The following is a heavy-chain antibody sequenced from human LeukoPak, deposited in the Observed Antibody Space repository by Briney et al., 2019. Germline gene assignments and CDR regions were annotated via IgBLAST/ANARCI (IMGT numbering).Heavy chain of an antibody. CDR1: GGSFSGYY. J-gene: IGHJ5*02. CDR3: ARALISIFCPDPWFRP. CDR2: INHSGST. Sequence: SETLSLTCAVYGGSFSGYYWSWIRQPPGKGLEWIGEINHSGSTNYNPSLKSRVTISVDTSKNQFSLKLSSVTAADTAVYYCARALISIFCPDPWFRPWGQGTLVHVFS. D-gene: IGHD3-3*01. V-gene: IGHV4-34*01.